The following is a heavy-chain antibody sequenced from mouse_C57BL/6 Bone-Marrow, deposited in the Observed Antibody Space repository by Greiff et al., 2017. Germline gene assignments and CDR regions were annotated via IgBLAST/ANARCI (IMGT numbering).Heavy chain of an antibody. CDR2: IGPENGDP. Sequence: EVQLQQSGAELVRPGASVKLSCTASGFNIKDDYMHWVKQRPEQGLEWIGRIGPENGDPEYASKFQGKATITADTSSNKAYLQRSSLTSEDTAVYYCTVYDGYYVRVAYWDQGTLGTFSS. CDR3: TVYDGYYVRVAY. V-gene: IGHV14-4*01. J-gene: IGHJ3*01. D-gene: IGHD2-3*01. CDR1: GFNIKDDY.